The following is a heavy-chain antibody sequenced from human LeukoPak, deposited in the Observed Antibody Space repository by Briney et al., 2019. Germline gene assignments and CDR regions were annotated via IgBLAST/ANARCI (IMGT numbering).Heavy chain of an antibody. J-gene: IGHJ3*02. CDR2: INSDGTTT. Sequence: GGSLRLSCAASGVSVSGYWMHWVRQAPGKGQVWVSRINSDGTTTDYADSVKGRVTVSRDNGRNTVYLQMSSLRADDTAIYYCARVSPYRVARLGALDIWGQGTTVTVSS. CDR3: ARVSPYRVARLGALDI. D-gene: IGHD3-16*02. V-gene: IGHV3-74*01. CDR1: GVSVSGYW.